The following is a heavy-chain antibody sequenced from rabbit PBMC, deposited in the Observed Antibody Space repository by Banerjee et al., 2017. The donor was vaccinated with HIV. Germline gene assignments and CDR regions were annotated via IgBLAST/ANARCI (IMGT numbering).Heavy chain of an antibody. CDR3: ARDLAGVIGWNFNL. D-gene: IGHD4-1*01. V-gene: IGHV1S40*01. Sequence: QSLEESGGDLVKPGASLTLTCTASGFSFSSYGISWVRQAPGKGLEWIACINTSSGNTVYATWAKGRFTISKTSWTTVTLQMTSLTAADTATYFCARDLAGVIGWNFNLRGPGTLVTVS. CDR2: INTSSGNT. J-gene: IGHJ4*01. CDR1: GFSFSSYG.